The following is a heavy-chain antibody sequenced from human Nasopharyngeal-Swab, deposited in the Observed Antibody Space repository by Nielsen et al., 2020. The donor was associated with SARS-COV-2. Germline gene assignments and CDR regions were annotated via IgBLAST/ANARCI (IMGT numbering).Heavy chain of an antibody. CDR3: AAAPSGDYGRY. CDR1: GFTFSNYV. J-gene: IGHJ4*02. CDR2: IWYDGSNK. V-gene: IGHV3-33*01. Sequence: SCAASGFTFSNYVRHVVRQAPGKGLERVSVIWYDGSNKYYADSVEGRFTISRDYSKKTVYLQMNSLRAEHTAVYYCAAAPSGDYGRYWGQGTLVTVSS. D-gene: IGHD4-17*01.